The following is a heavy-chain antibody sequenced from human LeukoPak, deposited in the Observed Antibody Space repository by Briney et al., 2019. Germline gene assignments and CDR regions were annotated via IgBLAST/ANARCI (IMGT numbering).Heavy chain of an antibody. CDR1: GGSFSGYY. CDR2: INHSGST. D-gene: IGHD1-26*01. J-gene: IGHJ4*02. Sequence: SETLSLTCAVYGGSFSGYYWSWIRQPPGKGLEWIGEINHSGSTNYNPSLKSRVTISVETSKNQFSLKLSSVTAADTAVYYCARGRFVMGMVGATDDYWGQGTLVTVSS. CDR3: ARGRFVMGMVGATDDY. V-gene: IGHV4-34*01.